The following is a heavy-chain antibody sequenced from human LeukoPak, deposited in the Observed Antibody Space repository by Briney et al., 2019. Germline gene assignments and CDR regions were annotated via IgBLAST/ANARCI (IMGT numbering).Heavy chain of an antibody. CDR1: GGTFSSYA. CDR3: ARDFLVRGVTIGY. CDR2: IIPILGIA. J-gene: IGHJ4*02. Sequence: SVKVSCKASGGTFSSYAISWVRQAPGQGLEWMGRIIPILGIANYAQKFQGRVTITADKSTSTAYMELSSLRSEDTAVYYCARDFLVRGVTIGYWGQGTLVTVSS. V-gene: IGHV1-69*04. D-gene: IGHD3-10*01.